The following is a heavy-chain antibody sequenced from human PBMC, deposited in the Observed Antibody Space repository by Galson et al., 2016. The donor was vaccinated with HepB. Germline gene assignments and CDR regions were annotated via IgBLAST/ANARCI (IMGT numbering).Heavy chain of an antibody. Sequence: ETLSLTCTVSGGSVSSDNYYWTWIRQPPGKGLEWIGFSQHSGNTNCNPSPKSRVTISVDTSKNQFSLKMTSVTAADTAVYYCARDQNGSYMAYWGLGTLVTVSS. J-gene: IGHJ4*02. CDR2: SQHSGNT. V-gene: IGHV4-61*01. CDR3: ARDQNGSYMAY. CDR1: GGSVSSDNYY. D-gene: IGHD1-26*01.